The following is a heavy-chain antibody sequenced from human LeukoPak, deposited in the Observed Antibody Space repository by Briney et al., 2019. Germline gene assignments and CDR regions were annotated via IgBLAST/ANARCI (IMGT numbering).Heavy chain of an antibody. CDR1: GYTFTSYY. CDR3: ARVAVAHIDY. D-gene: IGHD6-19*01. J-gene: IGHJ4*02. Sequence: ASVKVSRKASGYTFTSYYMHWVRQAPGQGLEWMGIINPSGGSTSYAQKFQGRVTITRDTSASTAYMELSSLRSEDTAVYYCARVAVAHIDYWGQGTLVTVSS. V-gene: IGHV1-46*01. CDR2: INPSGGST.